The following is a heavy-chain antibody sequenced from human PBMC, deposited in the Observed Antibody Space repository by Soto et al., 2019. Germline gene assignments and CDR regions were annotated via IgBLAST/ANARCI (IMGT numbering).Heavy chain of an antibody. V-gene: IGHV1-3*01. D-gene: IGHD2-8*01. CDR3: ARDPPEWNYYYGMDV. J-gene: IGHJ6*02. CDR1: GYTFTSYA. CDR2: INAGNGNT. Sequence: GASVKVSCKASGYTFTSYAMHWVRQAPGQKLEWMGCINAGNGNTKYSQKFQGRVTITRDTSASTAYMELSSLRSEDTAVYYCARDPPEWNYYYGMDVWGQGTTVTVSS.